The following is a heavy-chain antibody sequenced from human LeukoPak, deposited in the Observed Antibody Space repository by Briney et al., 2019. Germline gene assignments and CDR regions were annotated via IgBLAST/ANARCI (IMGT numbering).Heavy chain of an antibody. CDR1: GFTFSSYS. CDR2: ISSSSSYI. D-gene: IGHD3-10*01. CDR3: ATARVYGSGSYSRYYYYYYMDV. V-gene: IGHV3-21*01. J-gene: IGHJ6*03. Sequence: GGSLRLSCAASGFTFSSYSMNWVRQAPGKGLEWVSSISSSSSYIYYADSVKGRFTISRDNAKNSLYLQMNSLRAEDTAVYYCATARVYGSGSYSRYYYYYYMDVWGKGTTVTISS.